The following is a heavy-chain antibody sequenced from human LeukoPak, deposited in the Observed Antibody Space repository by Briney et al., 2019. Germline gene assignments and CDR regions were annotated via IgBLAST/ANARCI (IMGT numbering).Heavy chain of an antibody. Sequence: SQTLSLTCAISGDSVSSNRATWTWIRQSPSRGLEWLGKTYFRSKWYNDYAVSVKSRITINPDTSKTQFSLQLNSVTPEDTAVYYCARGRGDKDFDYWGQGTLVTVSS. CDR1: GDSVSSNRAT. CDR3: ARGRGDKDFDY. V-gene: IGHV6-1*01. CDR2: TYFRSKWYN. J-gene: IGHJ4*02.